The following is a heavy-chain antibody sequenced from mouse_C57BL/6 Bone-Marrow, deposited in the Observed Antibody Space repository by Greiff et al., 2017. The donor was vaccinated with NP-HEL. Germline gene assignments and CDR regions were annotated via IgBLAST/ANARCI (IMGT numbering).Heavy chain of an antibody. V-gene: IGHV5-9-1*02. D-gene: IGHD6-1*01. J-gene: IGHJ2*01. CDR1: GFTFSSYA. CDR3: TREQPDFDY. CDR2: ISSGGDYT. Sequence: EVQLVESGEGLVKPGGSLKLSCAASGFTFSSYAMSWVRQTPEKRLEWVAYISSGGDYTYYADTVTGRFTISRDNARNTLYLQMSSLKSEDTDMYYCTREQPDFDYWGQGTTLTVSS.